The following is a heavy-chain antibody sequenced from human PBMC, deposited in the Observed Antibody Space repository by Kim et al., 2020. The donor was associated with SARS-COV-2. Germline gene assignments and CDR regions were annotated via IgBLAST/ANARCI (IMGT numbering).Heavy chain of an antibody. J-gene: IGHJ4*02. Sequence: SETLSLTCTVSGGSISSYYWGWIRQPPGKGLEWIGYIYDRGSTNYNPSLKSRVTISVDTSKNQFSLKLSSVTAADTAVYYCARAPDVYAQFDYWGQGTLV. CDR1: GGSISSYY. CDR2: IYDRGST. CDR3: ARAPDVYAQFDY. V-gene: IGHV4-59*13. D-gene: IGHD2-8*01.